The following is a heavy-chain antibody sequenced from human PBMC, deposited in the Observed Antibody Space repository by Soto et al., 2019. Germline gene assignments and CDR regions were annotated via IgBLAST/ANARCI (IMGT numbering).Heavy chain of an antibody. CDR3: ARHLTYCSAGSCYSDFPYYGMDV. D-gene: IGHD2-15*01. Sequence: QLQLQESGPGLVKPSETLSHTCTVSGGSISSSSYYWGWIRQPPGKGLEWIGSIFYSGSTYYNPSLKSRVTISVDTSKNQFSLKLSSVTAADTAVYYCARHLTYCSAGSCYSDFPYYGMDVWGQGTTVTVSS. CDR2: IFYSGST. CDR1: GGSISSSSYY. V-gene: IGHV4-39*01. J-gene: IGHJ6*02.